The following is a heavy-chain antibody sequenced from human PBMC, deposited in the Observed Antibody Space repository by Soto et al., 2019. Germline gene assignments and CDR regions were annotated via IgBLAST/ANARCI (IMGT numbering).Heavy chain of an antibody. CDR2: ISGSGGST. J-gene: IGHJ4*02. CDR1: GFTFSSYA. Sequence: EVQLFESGGGLVQPGGSLRLSCAASGFTFSSYAMSWVRQAPGKGLEWVSAISGSGGSTYYADSVKGRFTISRDNSKNTLYLQMNSLRAEDTAVYYCAKDRSNYDFWSGYYTGRYFDYWGQGTLVTVSS. V-gene: IGHV3-23*01. D-gene: IGHD3-3*01. CDR3: AKDRSNYDFWSGYYTGRYFDY.